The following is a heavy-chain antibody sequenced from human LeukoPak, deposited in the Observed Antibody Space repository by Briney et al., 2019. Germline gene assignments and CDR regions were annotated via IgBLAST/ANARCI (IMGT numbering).Heavy chain of an antibody. CDR3: ARGVYSSGYYYYFDC. D-gene: IGHD3-22*01. CDR2: IYYSGST. Sequence: SETLSLTCTVSGGSISTYYWSWIRQPPGKGLEWLGYIYYSGSTNYNPSLKSRVTISVDTSKNQFSLKLSSVTAADTAVYYSARGVYSSGYYYYFDCWGQGTLVTVSS. V-gene: IGHV4-59*01. CDR1: GGSISTYY. J-gene: IGHJ4*02.